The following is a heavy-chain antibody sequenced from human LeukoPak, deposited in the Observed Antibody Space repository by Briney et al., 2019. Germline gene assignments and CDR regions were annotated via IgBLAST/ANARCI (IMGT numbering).Heavy chain of an antibody. CDR1: GYTFTSYG. Sequence: ASVKVSCKASGYTFTSYGISWVRQAPGQGLEWMGWMNPNSGNTGYAQKFQGRVTITRNTSISTAYMELSSLRSEDTAVYYCARGRELANWGSTTKFDYWGQGTLVTVSS. V-gene: IGHV1-8*03. CDR3: ARGRELANWGSTTKFDY. D-gene: IGHD7-27*01. CDR2: MNPNSGNT. J-gene: IGHJ4*02.